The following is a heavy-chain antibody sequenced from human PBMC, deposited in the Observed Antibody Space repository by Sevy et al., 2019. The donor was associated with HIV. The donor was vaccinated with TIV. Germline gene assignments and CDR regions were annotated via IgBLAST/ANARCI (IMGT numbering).Heavy chain of an antibody. CDR2: ISSSSSYT. D-gene: IGHD3-3*01. CDR1: GFTFSDYY. J-gene: IGHJ4*02. CDR3: ARESSHDFWSGYYPDY. V-gene: IGHV3-11*06. Sequence: GGSLRLSCAASGFTFSDYYMSWIRQAPGKGPEWVSYISSSSSYTNYADSVKGRFTISRDNAKNSLYLQMNSLRAEDTAVYYCARESSHDFWSGYYPDYWGQGTLVTVSS.